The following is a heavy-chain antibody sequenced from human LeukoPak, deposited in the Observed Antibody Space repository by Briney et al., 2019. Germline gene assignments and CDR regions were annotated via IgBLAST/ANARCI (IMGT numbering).Heavy chain of an antibody. CDR2: INPSGGST. CDR3: ARDSMFPYYGMDV. D-gene: IGHD3-10*02. CDR1: GYTFTSYY. J-gene: IGHJ6*02. V-gene: IGHV1-46*01. Sequence: ASVKVSCKASGYTFTSYYMHWVRQAPGQGLEWMGIINPSGGSTSYAQKFQGRVTMTRDTSTSTVYMELSGLRSEDTAVYYCARDSMFPYYGMDVWGQGTTVTVSS.